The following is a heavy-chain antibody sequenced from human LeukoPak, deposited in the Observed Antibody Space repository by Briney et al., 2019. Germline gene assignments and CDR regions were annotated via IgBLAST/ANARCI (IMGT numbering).Heavy chain of an antibody. CDR3: AKVGRVVVAATDSATDAFDI. D-gene: IGHD2-15*01. J-gene: IGHJ3*02. CDR1: GFTFSSYG. CDR2: IWYDGSNK. V-gene: IGHV3-33*06. Sequence: PGRSLRLSCAASGFTFSSYGMHWVRQAPGKGLEWVVVIWYDGSNKYYADSVKGRFTISRENSKNTLYLQMNSLRAEDTAVYYCAKVGRVVVAATDSATDAFDIWGQGTMVTVSS.